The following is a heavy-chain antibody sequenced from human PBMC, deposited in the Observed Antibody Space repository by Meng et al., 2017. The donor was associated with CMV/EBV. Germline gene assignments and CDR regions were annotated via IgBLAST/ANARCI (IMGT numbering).Heavy chain of an antibody. D-gene: IGHD3-22*01. CDR3: AKLRGSGFNSYWYFDL. CDR1: GFTFSVYA. Sequence: GESLKISCAASGFTFSVYAMTWVRQAPGKGLEWVPIIYSGGSSTYYADSLKGRFTISRDDSKNTLYLQVNSLRADDTAVYYCAKLRGSGFNSYWYFDLWGRGTLVTVSS. CDR2: IYSGGSST. J-gene: IGHJ2*01. V-gene: IGHV3-23*03.